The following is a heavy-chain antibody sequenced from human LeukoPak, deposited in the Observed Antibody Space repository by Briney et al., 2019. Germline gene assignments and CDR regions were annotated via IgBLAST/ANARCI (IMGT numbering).Heavy chain of an antibody. D-gene: IGHD6-13*01. CDR1: GFSFSSYS. J-gene: IGHJ4*02. CDR3: AMSRIAAAGSDY. Sequence: PGGSLRLSCAASGFSFSSYSMNWVRQAPGKGLEWVSAISGSGGSTYYADSVKGRFTISRDNSKNTLYLQMNSLRAEDTAVYYCAMSRIAAAGSDYWGQGTLVTVSS. CDR2: ISGSGGST. V-gene: IGHV3-23*01.